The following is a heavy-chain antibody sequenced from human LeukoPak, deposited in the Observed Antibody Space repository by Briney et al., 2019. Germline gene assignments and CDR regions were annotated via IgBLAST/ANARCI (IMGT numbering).Heavy chain of an antibody. D-gene: IGHD6-13*01. CDR3: ARASSTWYYFDY. J-gene: IGHJ4*02. V-gene: IGHV6-1*01. Sequence: SQTLSLTCAISGDSVSSNSAAWNWIRQSPSRGLEWLGRTYYRSKWYNDYVVSVKSRITINPDTSKNQFSLLLNSVTPDDTAVYFCARASSTWYYFDYWGQGTLVTVSS. CDR1: GDSVSSNSAA. CDR2: TYYRSKWYN.